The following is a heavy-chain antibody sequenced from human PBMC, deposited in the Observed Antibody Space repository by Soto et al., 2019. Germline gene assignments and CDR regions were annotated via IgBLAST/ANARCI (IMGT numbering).Heavy chain of an antibody. J-gene: IGHJ6*02. CDR2: INAGNGNT. CDR3: ARSGTTSYYYYYGMDV. D-gene: IGHD1-1*01. CDR1: GYTFTSYA. V-gene: IGHV1-3*01. Sequence: ASVKVSCKASGYTFTSYAMHWVRQAPGQRLEWMGWINAGNGNTKYSQKFQGRVTITRDTSASTAYMELSSLRSEDTAAYYCARSGTTSYYYYYGMDVWGQGTTVTVSS.